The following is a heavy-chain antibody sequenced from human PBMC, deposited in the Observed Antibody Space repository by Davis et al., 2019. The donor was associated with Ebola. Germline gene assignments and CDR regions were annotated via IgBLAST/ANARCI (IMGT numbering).Heavy chain of an antibody. CDR1: GFTFSSYS. V-gene: IGHV3-21*01. J-gene: IGHJ6*02. CDR3: ARDREYVLLWFSELSYYYYGMDV. Sequence: PGGSLRLSCAASGFTFSSYSMNWVRQAPGKGLEWVSSISSSSSYIYYADSVKGRFTISRDNAKNSLYLQMNSLRAEDTAVYYCARDREYVLLWFSELSYYYYGMDVWGQGTTVTVSS. D-gene: IGHD3-10*01. CDR2: ISSSSSYI.